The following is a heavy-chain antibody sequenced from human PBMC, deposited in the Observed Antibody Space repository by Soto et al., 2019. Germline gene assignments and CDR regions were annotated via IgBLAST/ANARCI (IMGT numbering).Heavy chain of an antibody. CDR1: GGSISSGGYY. V-gene: IGHV4-31*03. CDR2: IYYSGST. D-gene: IGHD2-15*01. J-gene: IGHJ4*02. CDR3: ARFHYCSGGSCYPGGLDY. Sequence: QVQLQESGPGLVKPSQTLSLTCTVSGGSISSGGYYWGWIRQHPGKGLEWIGYIYYSGSTYYNPSLKSRVTISVDTSKNQFSLKLSSVTAADTAVYYCARFHYCSGGSCYPGGLDYWGQGTLVTVSS.